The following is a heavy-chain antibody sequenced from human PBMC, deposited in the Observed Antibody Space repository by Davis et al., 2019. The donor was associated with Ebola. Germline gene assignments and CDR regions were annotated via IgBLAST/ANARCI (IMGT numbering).Heavy chain of an antibody. CDR2: IGGSSGNT. D-gene: IGHD3-10*01. CDR3: AKSLIWFGELFDY. CDR1: GFTFSSYA. J-gene: IGHJ4*02. V-gene: IGHV3-23*01. Sequence: GESLKISCAASGFTFSSYAMSWVRQAPGKGLEWVSGIGGSSGNTYYADSVKGQFTISRDSSKNTLFLQMNSLRAEDTAVYYCAKSLIWFGELFDYWGQGTLVTVSS.